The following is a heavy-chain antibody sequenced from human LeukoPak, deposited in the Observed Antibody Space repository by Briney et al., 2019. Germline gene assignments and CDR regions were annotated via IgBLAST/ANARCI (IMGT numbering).Heavy chain of an antibody. J-gene: IGHJ4*02. CDR3: ARAELGTVTYYFDY. CDR1: GYTFTSYG. V-gene: IGHV1-18*01. CDR2: ISAYNGNT. D-gene: IGHD3-16*01. Sequence: ASVKVSCKASGYTFTSYGISWVRQAPGQGLEWMGWISAYNGNTNYAQKLQGRVTMTTDTSTSTAYMELRSLRSDDTAVYYCARAELGTVTYYFDYWGQGTLVTVSS.